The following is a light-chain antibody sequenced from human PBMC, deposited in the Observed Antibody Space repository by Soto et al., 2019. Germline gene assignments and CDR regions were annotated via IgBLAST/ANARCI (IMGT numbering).Light chain of an antibody. CDR1: QSVLYSSKNKNL. J-gene: IGKJ2*01. CDR2: WAS. V-gene: IGKV4-1*01. CDR3: QQYYSTPNT. Sequence: DIVMTQSPDSLAVSLGEMATMNCKASQSVLYSSKNKNLLAWYQQKPGHPPKLLIYWASTRESGVPVRFSGSGSGTDFTLTISRLQAEDVAVYYCQQYYSTPNTFGQGTKLEIK.